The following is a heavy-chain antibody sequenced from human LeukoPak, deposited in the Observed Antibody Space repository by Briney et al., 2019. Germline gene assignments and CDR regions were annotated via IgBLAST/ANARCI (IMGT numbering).Heavy chain of an antibody. CDR3: TLAGNHDAFDI. D-gene: IGHD6-19*01. Sequence: ASVKVSCKASGYTFTGYYMHWVRQAPGQGLEWMGWINPNSGGTNYAQTFQGRVTMTSDTSISTAYMELSRLRSDDTAVYYCTLAGNHDAFDIWGQGTMVTVSS. V-gene: IGHV1-2*02. CDR1: GYTFTGYY. J-gene: IGHJ3*02. CDR2: INPNSGGT.